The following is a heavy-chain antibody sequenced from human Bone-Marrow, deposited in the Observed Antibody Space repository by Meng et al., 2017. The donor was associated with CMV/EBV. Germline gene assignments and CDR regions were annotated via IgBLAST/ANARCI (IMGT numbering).Heavy chain of an antibody. V-gene: IGHV3-48*04. CDR2: ISSSSSTI. D-gene: IGHD4-23*01. J-gene: IGHJ6*02. CDR3: ARDGPVVPGPYYYYGMDV. Sequence: GGSLRLSWAASGFTFSSYSMNWVRQAPGKGLEWVSYISSSSSTIYYADSVKGRFTISRDNAKNSLYLQMNSLRAEDTAVYYCARDGPVVPGPYYYYGMDVWGQGTTVTFSS. CDR1: GFTFSSYS.